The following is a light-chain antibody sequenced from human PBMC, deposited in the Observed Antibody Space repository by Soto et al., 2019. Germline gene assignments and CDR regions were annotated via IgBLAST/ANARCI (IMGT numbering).Light chain of an antibody. CDR1: SSDVGGYDY. J-gene: IGLJ1*01. CDR2: DVS. V-gene: IGLV2-14*01. Sequence: QSALTQPASVSGSPGQSITISCTGSSSDVGGYDYVSWYQQHPGKPPKLMIYDVSNRPSGVSDRFSGSKSGNTASLTISGLQAEDKADYYCSSYTSSSTSCVFGTGTKVTVL. CDR3: SSYTSSSTSCV.